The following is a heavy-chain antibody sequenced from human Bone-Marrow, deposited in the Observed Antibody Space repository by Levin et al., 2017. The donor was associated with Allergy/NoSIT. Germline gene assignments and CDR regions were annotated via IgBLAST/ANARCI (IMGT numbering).Heavy chain of an antibody. V-gene: IGHV4-59*01. CDR3: ARSVAGEFDY. J-gene: IGHJ4*02. D-gene: IGHD3-10*01. Sequence: SKTLSLTCTVSGGSISGYYWSWVRQPPGKGLEWVGHIFYSGSTNYNPSLKSRVTISINTSKNQFSLNLTSVTAADTAFYYCARSVAGEFDYWGQGTLVTVSS. CDR2: IFYSGST. CDR1: GGSISGYY.